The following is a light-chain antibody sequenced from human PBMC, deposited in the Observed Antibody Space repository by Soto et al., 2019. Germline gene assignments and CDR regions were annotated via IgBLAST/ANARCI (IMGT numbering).Light chain of an antibody. CDR1: QRVSSS. CDR3: QQRIK. Sequence: EIVLTQSPGTLSLSPGERATLSCRASQRVSSSLAWYQQKPGQAPRLLVYDASTRATGVPARFSGSGSGTEFTLTISSLEPADFAVYFCQQRIKFGQGTRLEIK. CDR2: DAS. V-gene: IGKV3-11*01. J-gene: IGKJ5*01.